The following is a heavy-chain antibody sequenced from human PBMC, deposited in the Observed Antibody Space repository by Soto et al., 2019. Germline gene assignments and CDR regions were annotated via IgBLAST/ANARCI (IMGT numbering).Heavy chain of an antibody. CDR1: GFTFSSYA. V-gene: IGHV3-23*01. CDR3: AKEAERVDYDFWSGYYYYSGPNYY. J-gene: IGHJ4*02. D-gene: IGHD3-3*01. Sequence: GGSLRLSCAASGFTFSSYAMSWVRQAPGKGLEWVSAISGSGGSTYCADSVKGRFTISRDNSKNTLYLQMNSLRAEDTAVYYCAKEAERVDYDFWSGYYYYSGPNYYWGQGTLVTVSS. CDR2: ISGSGGST.